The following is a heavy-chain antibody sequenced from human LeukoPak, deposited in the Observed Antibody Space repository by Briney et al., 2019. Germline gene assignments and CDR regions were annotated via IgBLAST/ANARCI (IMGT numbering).Heavy chain of an antibody. CDR2: ISGGGGRT. V-gene: IGHV3-23*01. CDR1: GLTFTNYV. D-gene: IGHD2-2*01. Sequence: PGGCLRLSCAASGLTFTNYVMSWVRQAPGKGLEWVSSISGGGGRTFYADSVKGRFTISRDNSKNTLYLEMSSLRAEDTAFYYCAKDSWRDQLPFIFDFWGQGTLVTVSS. J-gene: IGHJ4*02. CDR3: AKDSWRDQLPFIFDF.